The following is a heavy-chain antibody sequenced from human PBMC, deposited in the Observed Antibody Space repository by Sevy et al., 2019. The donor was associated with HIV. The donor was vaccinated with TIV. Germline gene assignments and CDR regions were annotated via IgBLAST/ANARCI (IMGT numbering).Heavy chain of an antibody. CDR1: GGSISSSSYY. V-gene: IGHV4-39*01. CDR2: IYYSGST. CDR3: ARHLSSGWYGVVDY. D-gene: IGHD6-19*01. Sequence: SETLSLTCTVSGGSISSSSYYWGWIRQPPGKGLEWIGSIYYSGSTYHNPSLKSRVTISVDTSKNQFSLKLSSVTAADTAVYYCARHLSSGWYGVVDYWGQGTLVTVSS. J-gene: IGHJ4*02.